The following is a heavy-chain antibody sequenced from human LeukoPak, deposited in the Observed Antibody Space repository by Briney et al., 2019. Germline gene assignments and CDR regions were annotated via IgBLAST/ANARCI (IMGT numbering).Heavy chain of an antibody. D-gene: IGHD6-6*01. J-gene: IGHJ4*02. Sequence: GASVKVSCKASGYTFTSYYMHWVRQAPGQGLEWMGIINPSGGSTSYAQKFQGRVTMTRDISTGTVYMELSSLRSEDTAVYYGARDEAGSSSSGGGFDYWGQGTLVTVSS. V-gene: IGHV1-46*01. CDR3: ARDEAGSSSSGGGFDY. CDR1: GYTFTSYY. CDR2: INPSGGST.